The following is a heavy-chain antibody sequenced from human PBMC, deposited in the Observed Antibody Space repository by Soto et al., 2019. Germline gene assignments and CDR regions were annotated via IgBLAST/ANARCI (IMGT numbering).Heavy chain of an antibody. V-gene: IGHV4-31*03. CDR2: IYHTGST. CDR3: AASPAHSLFDY. CDR1: GGSVSGGGYY. Sequence: SETLSLTCSVSGGSVSGGGYYWSWIRQLPGKGLEWIGYIYHTGSTFYNPSLKSRVTILLDTSKSQFSLKLTSVTAADTAMYYCAASPAHSLFDYWGQGPLVTVSS. D-gene: IGHD2-21*01. J-gene: IGHJ4*02.